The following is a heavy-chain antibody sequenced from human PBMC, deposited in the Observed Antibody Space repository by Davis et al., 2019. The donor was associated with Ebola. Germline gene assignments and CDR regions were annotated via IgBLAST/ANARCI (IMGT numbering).Heavy chain of an antibody. CDR1: GGSVSSGSYY. J-gene: IGHJ2*01. CDR3: ATGTLYWYFDL. CDR2: IYYSGST. Sequence: SETLSLTCTVSGGSVSSGSYYWSWTRQPPGKGLEWIGSIYYSGSTYYNPSLKSRVTISVDTSKNQFSLKLSSVTAADTAVYYCATGTLYWYFDLWGRGTLVTVSS. D-gene: IGHD1-14*01. V-gene: IGHV4-39*01.